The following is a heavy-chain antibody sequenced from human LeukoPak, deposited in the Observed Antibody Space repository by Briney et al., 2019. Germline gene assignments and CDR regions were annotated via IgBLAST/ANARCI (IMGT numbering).Heavy chain of an antibody. Sequence: SVKVSCKASGGTFSSYAISWVRQAPGQGLEWMGGIIPIFGTANYAQKFQGRVTITADESTSTAYMELSSLRSEDTAVYYCAKDRTVGASYWYFDFWGRGTLVTVSS. V-gene: IGHV1-69*13. CDR2: IIPIFGTA. CDR1: GGTFSSYA. J-gene: IGHJ2*01. CDR3: AKDRTVGASYWYFDF. D-gene: IGHD1-26*01.